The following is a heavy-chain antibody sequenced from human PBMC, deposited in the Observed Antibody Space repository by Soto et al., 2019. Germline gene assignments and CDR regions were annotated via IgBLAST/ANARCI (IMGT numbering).Heavy chain of an antibody. V-gene: IGHV3-72*01. Sequence: EVQLVQSGGGLVQPGGSLRLSCAGSGFTFSDYYMDWVRQVPGKGLEWVGRTRNKASRYTPEYAPSVKGRFTISRDESQDSMYLQMDSLKTEDTAVYYCARDTGGSYDYWGQGALVTVSS. CDR2: TRNKASRYTP. D-gene: IGHD3-16*01. J-gene: IGHJ4*02. CDR3: ARDTGGSYDY. CDR1: GFTFSDYY.